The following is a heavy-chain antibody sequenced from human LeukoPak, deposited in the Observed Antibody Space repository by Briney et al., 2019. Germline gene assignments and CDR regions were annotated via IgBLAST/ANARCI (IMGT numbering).Heavy chain of an antibody. CDR2: MYYSGST. V-gene: IGHV4-39*01. CDR1: GGSIRSNSNY. Sequence: SETLSLTCSVSGGSIRSNSNYWGWIRQPPGKGLEWIGSMYYSGSTYYNPSLKSRVTISVDTFKSQFSLKLSSVTAADTAVYYCAGLREGVVGAAFDYWGQGTLVTVSS. J-gene: IGHJ4*02. CDR3: AGLREGVVGAAFDY. D-gene: IGHD1-26*01.